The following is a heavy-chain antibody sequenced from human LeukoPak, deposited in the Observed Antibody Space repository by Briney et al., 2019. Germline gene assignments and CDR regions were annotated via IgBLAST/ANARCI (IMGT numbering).Heavy chain of an antibody. D-gene: IGHD1-14*01. V-gene: IGHV1-46*01. J-gene: IGHJ4*02. CDR2: INPSGGST. CDR3: ARLATDYYFDY. CDR1: GYTFTSYY. Sequence: ASVNVSCKASGYTFTSYYMHWVRPAPGQGLEWMGIINPSGGSTSYAQKFQGRVTMTRDTSTSTVYMELSSLRSEDTAVYYCARLATDYYFDYWGQGTLVTVSS.